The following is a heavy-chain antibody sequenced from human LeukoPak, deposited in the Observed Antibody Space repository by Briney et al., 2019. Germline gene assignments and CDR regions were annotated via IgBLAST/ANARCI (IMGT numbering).Heavy chain of an antibody. CDR3: TTDGNFDY. CDR2: IKSKTDGETT. V-gene: IGHV3-15*01. CDR1: GFTFNNAW. D-gene: IGHD1-14*01. J-gene: IGHJ4*02. Sequence: PGGSLRLSCAATGFTFNNAWMSWVRQAPGKGLEWVGRIKSKTDGETTDYAAPVKGRFTISRDDSENTLFLQMNSLKTEDTAVYYCTTDGNFDYWGQGTLVTVSS.